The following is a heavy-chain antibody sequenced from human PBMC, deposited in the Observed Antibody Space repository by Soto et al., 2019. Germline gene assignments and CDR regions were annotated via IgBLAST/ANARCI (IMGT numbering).Heavy chain of an antibody. D-gene: IGHD6-13*01. CDR3: AKAYLGYSSSWYSAY. V-gene: IGHV3-23*01. CDR1: GFTFSSYA. J-gene: IGHJ4*02. Sequence: GGSLRLSCAASGFTFSSYAMSWVRQAPGKGLEWVSAISGSGGSTYYADSVKGRFTISRDNSKNTLYLQMNSLRAEDTAVYYCAKAYLGYSSSWYSAYWGQGTRVTVSS. CDR2: ISGSGGST.